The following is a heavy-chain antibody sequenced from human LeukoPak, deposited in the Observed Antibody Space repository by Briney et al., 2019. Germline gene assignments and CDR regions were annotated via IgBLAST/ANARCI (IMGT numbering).Heavy chain of an antibody. CDR1: GGSISSGGYS. V-gene: IGHV4-30-2*01. CDR3: ARDHEDSDAFDI. CDR2: IYHSGST. D-gene: IGHD2-15*01. Sequence: SETLSLTRAVSGGSISSGGYSWSWIRQPPGKGLEWIGYIYHSGSTYYNPSLKSRVTISVDRSKNQFSLKLSSVTAADTAVYYCARDHEDSDAFDIWGQGTMVTVSS. J-gene: IGHJ3*02.